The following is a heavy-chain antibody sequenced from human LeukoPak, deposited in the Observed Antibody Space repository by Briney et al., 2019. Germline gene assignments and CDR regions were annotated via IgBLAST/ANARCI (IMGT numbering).Heavy chain of an antibody. CDR3: AKTLSLDV. V-gene: IGHV3-23*01. J-gene: IGHJ6*02. CDR1: GFTFSTYA. CDR2: IGGSGRSS. Sequence: PGGSLRRSCAASGFTFSTYAMSWVRQAPGMGLEWVSAIGGSGRSSYYADSVKGRFTISRDNSKNTLYLQMNSLRAEDTAVYYCAKTLSLDVWGQGTTVTVSS.